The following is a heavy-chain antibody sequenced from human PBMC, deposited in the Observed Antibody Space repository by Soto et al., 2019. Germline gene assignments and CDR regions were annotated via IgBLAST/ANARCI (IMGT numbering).Heavy chain of an antibody. D-gene: IGHD1-26*01. J-gene: IGHJ1*01. CDR1: GFTFSSYA. CDR3: AKGREWELRAEYFQH. Sequence: EVQLLESGGGLVQPGGSLRLSCAASGFTFSSYAMSWVRQAPGKGLEWVSAISGSGGSTYYADSVKGRFTISRDNSKNALYLQMNSLRAEDTAVYYCAKGREWELRAEYFQHWGQGTLVTVSS. CDR2: ISGSGGST. V-gene: IGHV3-23*01.